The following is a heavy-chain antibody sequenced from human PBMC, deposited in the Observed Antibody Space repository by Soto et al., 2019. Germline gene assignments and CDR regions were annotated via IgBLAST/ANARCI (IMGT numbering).Heavy chain of an antibody. Sequence: QITLKESGPTLVKPTQTLTLTCTFSGFSLSTSGVGVGWIRQPPGKALEWLALIYWNDDKRYSPSLKSRLTITKDTSKNQVVLTMTNMDPVDTATYYCAHSRAARYCSSTSCLDAFDIWGQGTMVTVSS. V-gene: IGHV2-5*01. J-gene: IGHJ3*02. D-gene: IGHD2-2*01. CDR1: GFSLSTSGVG. CDR2: IYWNDDK. CDR3: AHSRAARYCSSTSCLDAFDI.